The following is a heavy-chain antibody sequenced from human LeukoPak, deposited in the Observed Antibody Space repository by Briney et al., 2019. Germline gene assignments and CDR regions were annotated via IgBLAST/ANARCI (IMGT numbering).Heavy chain of an antibody. J-gene: IGHJ5*02. CDR2: ISAYNGNT. D-gene: IGHD3-22*01. Sequence: ASVKVSCKASGYTFTSYGISWVRQAPGQGLEWMGWISAYNGNTNYAQKFQGRVTMTRDTSISTAYMELSRLRSDDTAVYYCARDLGSYYYYDSSGYSPWGQGTLVTVSS. CDR3: ARDLGSYYYYDSSGYSP. CDR1: GYTFTSYG. V-gene: IGHV1-18*01.